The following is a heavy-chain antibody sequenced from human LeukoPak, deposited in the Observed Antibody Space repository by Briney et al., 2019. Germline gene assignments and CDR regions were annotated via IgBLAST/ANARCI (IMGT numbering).Heavy chain of an antibody. D-gene: IGHD3-16*01. V-gene: IGHV3-30-3*01. CDR1: GFTFSSYA. Sequence: GSLRLSCAASGFTFSSYAMHWVRQAPGKGLEWVAVISYDGSNKYYADSVKGRFTISRDNSKNTLYLQMNSLRAEDTAVYYCARDQVGDYYFDYWGQGTLVTVSS. CDR2: ISYDGSNK. J-gene: IGHJ4*02. CDR3: ARDQVGDYYFDY.